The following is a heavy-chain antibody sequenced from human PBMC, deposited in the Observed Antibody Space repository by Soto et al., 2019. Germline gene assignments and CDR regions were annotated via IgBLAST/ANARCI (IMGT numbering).Heavy chain of an antibody. CDR3: AREGCSSTSCYDLYYYYYGMDV. D-gene: IGHD2-2*01. CDR1: GFTFSSYE. J-gene: IGHJ6*02. Sequence: EVQLVESGGGLVQPGGSLRLSCAASGFTFSSYEMNWVRQAPGKGLEWVSYISSSGSTIYYADSVKGRFTISRDNAKNSLYLQTNSLRAENTAVYYCAREGCSSTSCYDLYYYYYGMDVWGQGTTVTVSS. CDR2: ISSSGSTI. V-gene: IGHV3-48*03.